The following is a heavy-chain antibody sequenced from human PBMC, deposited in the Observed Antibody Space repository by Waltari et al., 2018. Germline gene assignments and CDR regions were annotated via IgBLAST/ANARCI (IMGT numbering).Heavy chain of an antibody. Sequence: EVQLVESGGGLVQPGWSLRLSCSASGFTFRSDAMHWVRQAPGKGLEYLSAISSNGDNKYYADSVKGRFTISRVNAKNTLYLQMSSLRAEDTAVYYCVKGSGWFNYWGQGTLVTVSS. V-gene: IGHV3-64D*06. D-gene: IGHD6-19*01. CDR2: ISSNGDNK. CDR1: GFTFRSDA. CDR3: VKGSGWFNY. J-gene: IGHJ4*02.